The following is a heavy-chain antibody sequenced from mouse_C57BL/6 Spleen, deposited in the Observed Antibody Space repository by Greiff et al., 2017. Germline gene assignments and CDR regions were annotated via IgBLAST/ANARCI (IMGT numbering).Heavy chain of an antibody. CDR3: TRNEGSSYEDYFDY. J-gene: IGHJ2*01. V-gene: IGHV1-15*01. Sequence: VQLQQSGAELVRPGASVTLSCKASGYTFTDYEMHWVKQTPVHGLEWIGAIDPETGGTAYNQKFKGKAILTADKSSSTAYMELRSLTSEDSAVYYCTRNEGSSYEDYFDYWGQGTTLTVSS. CDR1: GYTFTDYE. CDR2: IDPETGGT. D-gene: IGHD1-1*01.